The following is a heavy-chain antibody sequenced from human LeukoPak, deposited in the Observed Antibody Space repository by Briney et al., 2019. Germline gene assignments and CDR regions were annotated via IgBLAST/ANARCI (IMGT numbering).Heavy chain of an antibody. CDR1: GFTISSYG. CDR3: APRGIAVAGPFDY. CDR2: IQYNGGSK. Sequence: GGSLTLSCAASGFTISSYGMHWLRQAPGKGLEGAAFIQYNGGSKDYADSVKGRFTISRDNSKNAFYLQMNSLGTEDTAVYDCAPRGIAVAGPFDYWGQGTLVTVSS. J-gene: IGHJ4*02. D-gene: IGHD6-19*01. V-gene: IGHV3-30*02.